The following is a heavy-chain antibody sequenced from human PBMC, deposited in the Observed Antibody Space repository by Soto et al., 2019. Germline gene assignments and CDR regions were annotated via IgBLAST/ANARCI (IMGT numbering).Heavy chain of an antibody. J-gene: IGHJ3*02. Sequence: ASVKVSCKASGDAFTSYGISWVRQAPGQGLEWMGWISAYNGNTNYAQKLQGRVTMTTDTSTSTAYMELMSLSSDDTAVYYCARDLDCYDFLAAFDIWGQGTMVTVSS. CDR2: ISAYNGNT. CDR3: ARDLDCYDFLAAFDI. D-gene: IGHD5-12*01. V-gene: IGHV1-18*01. CDR1: GDAFTSYG.